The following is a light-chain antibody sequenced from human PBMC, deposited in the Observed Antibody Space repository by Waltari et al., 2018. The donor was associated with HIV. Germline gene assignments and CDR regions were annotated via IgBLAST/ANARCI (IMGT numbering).Light chain of an antibody. CDR1: QSVSSSY. V-gene: IGKV3-20*01. CDR2: GAS. CDR3: QQYGSSPLT. J-gene: IGKJ4*01. Sequence: EIVLTQSPGTLSLSPGESATLPCSASQSVSSSYLAWYQPKPGQAPRLLIYGASSRATGIPDRFSGSGSGTDFTLTISRLEPEDFAVYYCQQYGSSPLTFGGGTKVEIK.